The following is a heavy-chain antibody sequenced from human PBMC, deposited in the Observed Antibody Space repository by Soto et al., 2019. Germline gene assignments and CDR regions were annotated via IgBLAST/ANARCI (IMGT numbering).Heavy chain of an antibody. Sequence: GESLKISCKASGYGFTSYWIGWVRQMPGKGLEWMGIIYPGDSDTKYSPSFQGQVTISADKSISTAYLQWSSLRASDTAVYYCARHQGACTGGSCYPASWCFYSMDVWGQGTTVTVSS. J-gene: IGHJ6*02. V-gene: IGHV5-51*01. CDR3: ARHQGACTGGSCYPASWCFYSMDV. CDR1: GYGFTSYW. CDR2: IYPGDSDT. D-gene: IGHD2-15*01.